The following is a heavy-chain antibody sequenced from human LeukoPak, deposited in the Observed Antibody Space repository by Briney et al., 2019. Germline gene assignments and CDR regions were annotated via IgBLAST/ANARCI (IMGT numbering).Heavy chain of an antibody. CDR2: INQDGSEK. CDR3: ARATIPPHPQRFGFDY. Sequence: PGGSLRLSCEVSGLIFRSYWMSWVRQAPGKGLEWVANINQDGSEKYFVDSVRGRFTISRDNAKNLLHLQMNTLRAEDTAVYYCARATIPPHPQRFGFDYWGQGTLVTVSS. V-gene: IGHV3-7*03. D-gene: IGHD3-10*01. J-gene: IGHJ4*02. CDR1: GLIFRSYW.